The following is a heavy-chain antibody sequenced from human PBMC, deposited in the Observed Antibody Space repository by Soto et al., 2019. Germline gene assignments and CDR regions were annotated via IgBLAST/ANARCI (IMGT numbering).Heavy chain of an antibody. Sequence: RLRYAAAGGNFGNHPRSWVRQNPERGLEWVSGISDGGDLTYNADSVKGRFTISRDNSKNILFLQMNSLRAEDTALYYCARRAFGSSRSFDLWGQGTMVTVSS. V-gene: IGHV3-23*01. J-gene: IGHJ3*01. CDR1: GGNFGNHP. D-gene: IGHD6-6*01. CDR2: ISDGGDLT. CDR3: ARRAFGSSRSFDL.